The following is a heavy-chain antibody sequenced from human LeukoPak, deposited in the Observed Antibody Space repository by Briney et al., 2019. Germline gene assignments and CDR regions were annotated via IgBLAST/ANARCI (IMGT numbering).Heavy chain of an antibody. D-gene: IGHD4-17*01. Sequence: GGSLRLSCVASGFTFNTYAMNWVRQAPGKGLEWVAFIRYDGSNKYYADSVKGRFTISRDNSKNTLYLQMNSLRAEDTAVYYCAKHDYGDYTLDYWGQGTLVTVSS. CDR3: AKHDYGDYTLDY. CDR1: GFTFNTYA. V-gene: IGHV3-30*02. J-gene: IGHJ4*02. CDR2: IRYDGSNK.